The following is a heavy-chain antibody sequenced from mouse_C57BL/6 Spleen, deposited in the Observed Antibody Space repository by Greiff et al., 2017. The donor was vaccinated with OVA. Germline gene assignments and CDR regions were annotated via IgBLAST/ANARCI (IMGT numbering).Heavy chain of an antibody. V-gene: IGHV5-16*01. J-gene: IGHJ2*01. CDR3: ARVFYDGYFDY. CDR1: GFTFSDYY. CDR2: INYDGSST. Sequence: EVHLVESEGGLVQPGSSMKLSCTASGFTFSDYYMAWVRQVPEKGLEWVANINYDGSSTYYLDSLKSRFIISRDNAKNILYLQMSSLKSEDTATYYCARVFYDGYFDYWGQGTTLTVSS. D-gene: IGHD2-3*01.